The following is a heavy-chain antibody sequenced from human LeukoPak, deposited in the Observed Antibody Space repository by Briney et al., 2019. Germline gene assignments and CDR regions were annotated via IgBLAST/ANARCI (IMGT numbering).Heavy chain of an antibody. V-gene: IGHV3-48*01. J-gene: IGHJ6*02. Sequence: GGSLRLSWAASEFTLSTYSMNWGRQAPGKGLERVSYISSSSTIYYADSVKGRFTLSRDNAKNSLYLQMNSRRVEDTAVYYCARERGSTMDVWGQGTTVTVSS. CDR3: ARERGSTMDV. D-gene: IGHD2-2*01. CDR1: EFTLSTYS. CDR2: ISSSSTI.